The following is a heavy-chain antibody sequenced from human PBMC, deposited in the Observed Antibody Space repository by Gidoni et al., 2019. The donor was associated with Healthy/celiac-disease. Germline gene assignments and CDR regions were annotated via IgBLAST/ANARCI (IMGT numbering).Heavy chain of an antibody. CDR2: ISYDGSNK. CDR1: GFTFSSYG. V-gene: IGHV3-30*18. D-gene: IGHD6-6*01. Sequence: QVQLVESGGGVVQPGRSLSLSCAASGFTFSSYGMHWVRQAPGKGLEWVAVISYDGSNKYYADSVKGRFTISRDNSKNTLYLQMNSLRAEDTAVYYCAKEFRSSSSWGQGTLVTVSS. CDR3: AKEFRSSSS. J-gene: IGHJ5*02.